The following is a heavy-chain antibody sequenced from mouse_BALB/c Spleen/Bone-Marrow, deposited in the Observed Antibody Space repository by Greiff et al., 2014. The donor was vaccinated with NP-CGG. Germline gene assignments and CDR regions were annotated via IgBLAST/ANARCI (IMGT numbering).Heavy chain of an antibody. Sequence: VQLQQSGPELVKPGASVEGSCKAFGYAFTSYNMYWGEQSHGKSLEWIGYIDPYNGGTSYNQKFKGKATLTVDKSSSTAYMHLNSLTSEDSAVYYCARHSYYGSSLFDYWGQGTTLTVSS. CDR3: ARHSYYGSSLFDY. CDR2: IDPYNGGT. D-gene: IGHD1-1*01. CDR1: GYAFTSYN. V-gene: IGHV1S135*01. J-gene: IGHJ2*01.